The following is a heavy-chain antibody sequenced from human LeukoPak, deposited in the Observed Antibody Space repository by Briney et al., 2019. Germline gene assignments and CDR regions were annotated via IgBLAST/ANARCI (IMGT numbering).Heavy chain of an antibody. CDR1: RFTLSTYV. CDR3: AKNPTGYPNWFDL. J-gene: IGHJ5*02. CDR2: ISGSAGNT. V-gene: IGHV3-23*01. Sequence: GGSLRLSCAASRFTLSTYVMTWVRQAPGKGLEWVSSISGSAGNTYYADSVKGRFTISRDNSKNTLYLQMNRLRAEDTAVYYCAKNPTGYPNWFDLWGQGTLVTVSS. D-gene: IGHD3-9*01.